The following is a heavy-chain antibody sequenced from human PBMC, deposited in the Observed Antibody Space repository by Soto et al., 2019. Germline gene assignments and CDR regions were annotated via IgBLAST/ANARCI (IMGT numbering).Heavy chain of an antibody. Sequence: QVQLVQSGAEVKKPGASVKVSCKTSGYTFTSYHISWVRQAPGQGLEWMGWISAYNTNTNYAQKFQGRVTMTTDTLTSTAHMELRSLRSDDMAVYYCARDTPPTDYWGQGTLVTVSS. V-gene: IGHV1-18*03. CDR2: ISAYNTNT. J-gene: IGHJ4*02. CDR1: GYTFTSYH. CDR3: ARDTPPTDY.